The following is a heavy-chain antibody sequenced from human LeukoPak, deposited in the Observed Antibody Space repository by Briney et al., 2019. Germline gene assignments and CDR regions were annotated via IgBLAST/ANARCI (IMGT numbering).Heavy chain of an antibody. D-gene: IGHD4-23*01. CDR2: ISYDGSNK. CDR3: AKDFYGGNSGAFDI. J-gene: IGHJ3*02. CDR1: GFTFSSYG. V-gene: IGHV3-30*18. Sequence: GGSLRLSCAASGFTFSSYGMHWVRQAPGKGLEWVAVISYDGSNKYYADSVKGRFTISRDNSKNTLYLQMNSLRAEDTAVYYCAKDFYGGNSGAFDIWGQGTMVTVSS.